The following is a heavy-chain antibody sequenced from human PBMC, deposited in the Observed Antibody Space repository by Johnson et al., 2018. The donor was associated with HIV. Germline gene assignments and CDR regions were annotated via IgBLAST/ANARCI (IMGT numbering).Heavy chain of an antibody. Sequence: VQLVESGGGLVQPGGSLRLSCAASGFTFSSYWMSWVRQAPGKGLEWVANIKQDGSEKYYVDSVKGRFTISSDNAKNSLYLQMNSRRAEDTAVYYCARAQGVLVWFRELLFDAFDIWGQGTMVTVSS. V-gene: IGHV3-7*03. J-gene: IGHJ3*02. D-gene: IGHD3-10*01. CDR3: ARAQGVLVWFRELLFDAFDI. CDR1: GFTFSSYW. CDR2: IKQDGSEK.